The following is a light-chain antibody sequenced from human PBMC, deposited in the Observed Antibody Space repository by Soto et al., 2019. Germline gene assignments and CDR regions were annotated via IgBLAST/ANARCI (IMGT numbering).Light chain of an antibody. CDR3: QQYNNWPPLT. V-gene: IGKV3-20*01. Sequence: EIVLAQSPGTPSLSPGERATLSRRASQPVSSSFFAWYQQKPGQAPRLLIYGASSRATGIPDRFSGSGSGTDFTLTIGRLEPEDFAVYYCQQYNNWPPLTFGGGTKVDIK. CDR2: GAS. J-gene: IGKJ4*01. CDR1: QPVSSSF.